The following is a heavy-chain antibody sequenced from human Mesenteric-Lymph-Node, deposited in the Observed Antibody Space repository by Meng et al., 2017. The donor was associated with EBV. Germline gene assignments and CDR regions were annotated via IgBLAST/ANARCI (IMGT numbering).Heavy chain of an antibody. J-gene: IGHJ4*02. D-gene: IGHD1-26*01. CDR3: AREAVGATVDH. CDR2: IDYSGST. Sequence: QGQLQEPGPGQVKPSETLSLTCSVSGDSVSSRSYYWVWIRQPPGKGLEWIGYIDYSGSTTYKPSLKSRVTMSLDTSKNQFSLRLSSVTAADTAVYYCAREAVGATVDHWGQGTLVTVSS. V-gene: IGHV4-61*01. CDR1: GDSVSSRSYY.